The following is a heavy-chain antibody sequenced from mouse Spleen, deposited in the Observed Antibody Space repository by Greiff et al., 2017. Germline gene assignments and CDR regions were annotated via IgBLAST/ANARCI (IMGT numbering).Heavy chain of an antibody. J-gene: IGHJ1*03. V-gene: IGHV1-61*01. CDR1: GYTFTSYW. D-gene: IGHD2-3*01. Sequence: QVQLQQPGAELVRPGSSVKLPCKASGYTFTSYWMDWVKQRPGQGLEWIGNIYPSDSETPYNQKFKDKATLTVDKSSSTAYMQLSSLTSEDSAVYYCARGDDGYYNWYFDVWGTGTTVTVSS. CDR3: ARGDDGYYNWYFDV. CDR2: IYPSDSET.